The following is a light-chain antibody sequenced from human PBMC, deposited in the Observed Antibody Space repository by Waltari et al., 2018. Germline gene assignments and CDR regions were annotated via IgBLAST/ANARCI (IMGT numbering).Light chain of an antibody. Sequence: QSALTQEASVSGAAGQEVTLSCSADTDNVGSYAVGSYQRISRGAPKAVMFGNSLPSGIPDRFSGSKSRTTAPLTISGVQPEDDADSYCSTWEYGLSVVVFGGGTKLSAL. J-gene: IGLJ2*01. CDR2: GNS. CDR3: STWEYGLSVVV. CDR1: TDNVGSYA. V-gene: IGLV1-36*01.